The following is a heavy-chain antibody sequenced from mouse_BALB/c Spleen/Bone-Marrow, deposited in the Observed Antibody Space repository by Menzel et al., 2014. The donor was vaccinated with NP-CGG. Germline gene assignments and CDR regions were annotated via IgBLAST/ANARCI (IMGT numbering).Heavy chain of an antibody. D-gene: IGHD2-4*01. Sequence: QVQLQQSGPELVKPGASVKMSCKASGYTFTDYVISWVKPRTGQGLEWIGEIYPGSGSTYYNEKFKGKATLTADKSSNTAHMQLSSLTSEDSAVYFCARCGGLRDFDYWGQGTTLTVSS. V-gene: IGHV1-77*01. CDR1: GYTFTDYV. CDR2: IYPGSGST. J-gene: IGHJ2*01. CDR3: ARCGGLRDFDY.